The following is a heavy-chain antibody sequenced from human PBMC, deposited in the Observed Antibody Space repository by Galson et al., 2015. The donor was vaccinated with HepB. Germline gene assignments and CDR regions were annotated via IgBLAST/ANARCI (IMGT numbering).Heavy chain of an antibody. CDR1: GFTFSSYG. CDR2: TSYDGSNK. Sequence: SLRLSCAASGFTFSSYGMHWVRQAPGKGLEWVAVTSYDGSNKYYADSVKGRFTISRDNSKNTLYLQMNSLRAEDTAVYYCAKALRFLEWLSPYGEIGMDYWGQGTLVTVSS. V-gene: IGHV3-30*18. CDR3: AKALRFLEWLSPYGEIGMDY. D-gene: IGHD3-3*01. J-gene: IGHJ4*02.